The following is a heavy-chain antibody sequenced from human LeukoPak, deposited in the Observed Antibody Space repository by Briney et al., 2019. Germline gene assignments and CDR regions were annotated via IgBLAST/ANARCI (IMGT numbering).Heavy chain of an antibody. Sequence: ASVKVSCKASGYSFTTYGINWVRQAPGQGLECMGWISTYSGNTNYAQKFQGRVTMTTDTSTSTAYMELSSLRSEDTAVYYCATDIVGATGGGFDYWGQGTLVTVSS. CDR2: ISTYSGNT. CDR3: ATDIVGATGGGFDY. J-gene: IGHJ4*02. V-gene: IGHV1-18*01. CDR1: GYSFTTYG. D-gene: IGHD1-26*01.